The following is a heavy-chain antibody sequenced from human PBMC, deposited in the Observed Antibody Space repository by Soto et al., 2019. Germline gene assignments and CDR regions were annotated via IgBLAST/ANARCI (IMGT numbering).Heavy chain of an antibody. CDR3: ARVRRNWFDP. J-gene: IGHJ5*02. CDR1: GGSISSYY. Sequence: PSETLSLTCTVSGGSISSYYWSWIRQPPGKGLEWIGYIYYSGSTNYNPSLKSRVTISVDTSRNQFSLKLSSVTAADTAVYYCARVRRNWFDPWGQGTLVTVSS. V-gene: IGHV4-59*01. CDR2: IYYSGST.